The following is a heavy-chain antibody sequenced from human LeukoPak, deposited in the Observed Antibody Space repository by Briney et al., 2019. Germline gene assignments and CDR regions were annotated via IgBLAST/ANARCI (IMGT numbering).Heavy chain of an antibody. CDR2: KYSSGST. Sequence: TSETLSLTCTVSGGSVSSGSYYWSWVRQPPGKGLEWIGHKYSSGSTSYNPSLMSRVTISLDMSKKQLSLKISSVTAADTAVYYCARDKSGSSGYYDAFDIWGQGTMVTVSS. D-gene: IGHD3-22*01. CDR1: GGSVSSGSYY. CDR3: ARDKSGSSGYYDAFDI. V-gene: IGHV4-61*01. J-gene: IGHJ3*02.